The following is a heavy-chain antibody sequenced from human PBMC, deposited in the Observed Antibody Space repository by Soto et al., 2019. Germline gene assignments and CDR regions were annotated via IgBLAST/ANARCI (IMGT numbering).Heavy chain of an antibody. J-gene: IGHJ5*02. CDR1: GLDVSGNY. CDR2: IYSGGST. Sequence: EVQLVESGGGLIQPGGSLKLSCAVSGLDVSGNYMTWVRQAPGKGLEWVSVIYSGGSTYYADSVKGRYTIARDTSKNTMYIEMMSLRAEETAVYYCARDGGGDGVDCNNLFDPWGQGTLVSVSS. V-gene: IGHV3-53*01. D-gene: IGHD2-21*01. CDR3: ARDGGGDGVDCNNLFDP.